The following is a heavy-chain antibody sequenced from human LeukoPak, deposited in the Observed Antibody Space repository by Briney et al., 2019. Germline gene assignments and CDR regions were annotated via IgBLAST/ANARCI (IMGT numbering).Heavy chain of an antibody. D-gene: IGHD4-17*01. V-gene: IGHV3-48*03. CDR2: ISRSGSTI. J-gene: IGHJ3*02. Sequence: PGGSLRLSCAASGFTFSSYEMNWVRQAPGKGLEWVSYISRSGSTIYYADSVKGRFTISRDNAKNSLYLQMNSLRAEDTAVYYCARDDYGDYGDRAFDIWGQGTMVTVSS. CDR1: GFTFSSYE. CDR3: ARDDYGDYGDRAFDI.